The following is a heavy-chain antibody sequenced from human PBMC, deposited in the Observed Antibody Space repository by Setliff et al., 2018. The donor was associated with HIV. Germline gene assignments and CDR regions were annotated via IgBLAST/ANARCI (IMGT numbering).Heavy chain of an antibody. V-gene: IGHV4-59*01. CDR2: IFYSGST. J-gene: IGHJ4*02. CDR3: ARVGGVLTGTPHFDF. Sequence: PSETLSLTCAVYGGSFSGYYWTWIRQPPGKGLEWIGYIFYSGSTDYNPSLKSRLTISVDTPNNQFSLSLNSVTAADTAVYYCARVGGVLTGTPHFDFWGQGILVTVSS. CDR1: GGSFSGYY. D-gene: IGHD3-9*01.